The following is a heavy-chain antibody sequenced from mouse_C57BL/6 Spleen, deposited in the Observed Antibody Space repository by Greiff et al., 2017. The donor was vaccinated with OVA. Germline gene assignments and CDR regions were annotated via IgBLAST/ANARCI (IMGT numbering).Heavy chain of an antibody. V-gene: IGHV1-50*01. Sequence: QVQLQQSGAELVKPGASVKLSCKASGYTFTSYWMQWVKQRPGQGLEWIGEIDPSDSYTNYNQKFKGKATLTVDTSSSTAYMQLSSLTSEDSAVYYWARGGHPGAMDYWGQGTSVTVSS. D-gene: IGHD3-1*01. CDR3: ARGGHPGAMDY. J-gene: IGHJ4*01. CDR2: IDPSDSYT. CDR1: GYTFTSYW.